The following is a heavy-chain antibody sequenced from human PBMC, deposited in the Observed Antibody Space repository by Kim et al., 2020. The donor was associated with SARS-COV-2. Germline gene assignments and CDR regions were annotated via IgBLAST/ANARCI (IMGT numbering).Heavy chain of an antibody. D-gene: IGHD2-2*01. J-gene: IGHJ4*02. CDR3: AGICGTTSCSDDY. Sequence: CADSVRRRFTTSRDNPKSTVYLQMNSWRAEDTVVYYCAGICGTTSCSDDYWGQGTLVTVSS. V-gene: IGHV3-23*01.